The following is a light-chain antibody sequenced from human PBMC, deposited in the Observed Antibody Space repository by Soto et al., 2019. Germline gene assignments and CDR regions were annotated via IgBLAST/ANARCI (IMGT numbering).Light chain of an antibody. V-gene: IGKV3-20*01. CDR1: QSVSSTY. J-gene: IGKJ2*01. CDR3: QQYGDSPMSI. Sequence: EIVLTQSPGTLSLSPGERATLSCRASQSVSSTYLAWYQQKPGQAPRLLIYGASSRATGVPDRFSGSGSGTDFTLTINRLEPEDFAVYYCQQYGDSPMSIFGQGTKLEIK. CDR2: GAS.